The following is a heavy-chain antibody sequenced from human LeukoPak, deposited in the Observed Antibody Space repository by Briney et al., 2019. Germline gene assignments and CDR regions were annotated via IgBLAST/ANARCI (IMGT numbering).Heavy chain of an antibody. CDR2: IHPKTGGT. Sequence: ASVKVSCKASGYTFTDYYIHWVRQAPGQGLERMGRIHPKTGGTQSAQKIQGRVTMTTDTSINTAYMELRSLSSDDTAVFYCAKDCGLGGTRDYWGQGTLVTVSS. CDR1: GYTFTDYY. V-gene: IGHV1-2*06. D-gene: IGHD3/OR15-3a*01. J-gene: IGHJ4*02. CDR3: AKDCGLGGTRDY.